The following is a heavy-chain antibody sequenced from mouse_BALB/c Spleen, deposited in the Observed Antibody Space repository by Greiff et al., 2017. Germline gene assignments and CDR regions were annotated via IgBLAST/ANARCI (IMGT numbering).Heavy chain of an antibody. CDR3: ARGTGYAMDY. Sequence: VQLQQSGAELVRPGVSVKISCKGSGYTFTDYAMHWVKQSHAKSLEWIGVISTYYGDASYNQKFKGKATMTVDKSSSTAYMQLSSPTSEDSAVYYCARGTGYAMDYWGQGTSVTVSS. V-gene: IGHV1S137*01. J-gene: IGHJ4*01. CDR2: ISTYYGDA. D-gene: IGHD3-3*01. CDR1: GYTFTDYA.